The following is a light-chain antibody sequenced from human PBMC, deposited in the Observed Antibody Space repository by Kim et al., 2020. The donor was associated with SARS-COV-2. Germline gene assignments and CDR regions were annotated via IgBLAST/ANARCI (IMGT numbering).Light chain of an antibody. CDR1: SLRRDY. Sequence: ALGQTVKITWQGDSLRRDYASWFQEKPEHASLLVIYGKGNRPSAIPDRFSGYNSGDTASLTITGAQAEDEADYYCNSRDTSGYRVVFGGGTQLTVL. V-gene: IGLV3-19*01. CDR3: NSRDTSGYRVV. CDR2: GKG. J-gene: IGLJ2*01.